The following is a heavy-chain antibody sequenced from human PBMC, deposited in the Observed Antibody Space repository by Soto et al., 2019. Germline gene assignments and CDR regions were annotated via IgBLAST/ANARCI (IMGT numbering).Heavy chain of an antibody. V-gene: IGHV3-30*18. CDR3: AKDLLTYCGGDCYPTPGDY. CDR2: ISYDGSNK. Sequence: QVQLVESGGSVVQPGRSLRLSCAASGFTFSSYGMHWVRQAPGKGLEWVAVISYDGSNKYYADSVKGRFTISRDNSKNTLYLQMNSLRAEDTAVYYCAKDLLTYCGGDCYPTPGDYWGQGTLVTVSS. D-gene: IGHD2-21*02. CDR1: GFTFSSYG. J-gene: IGHJ4*02.